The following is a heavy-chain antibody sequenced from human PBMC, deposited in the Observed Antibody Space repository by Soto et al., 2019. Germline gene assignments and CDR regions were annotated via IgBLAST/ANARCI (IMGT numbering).Heavy chain of an antibody. CDR3: TTASLGFAYYYDSSGYDKFDY. V-gene: IGHV3-15*07. D-gene: IGHD3-22*01. Sequence: GGSLRLSCAASGFTFSNAWMNWVRQAPGKGLEWVGRIKSKTDGGTTDYAAPVKGRFTISRDDSKNTLYLQMNSLKTEDTAVYYCTTASLGFAYYYDSSGYDKFDYWGQGTLVTVSS. CDR1: GFTFSNAW. CDR2: IKSKTDGGTT. J-gene: IGHJ4*02.